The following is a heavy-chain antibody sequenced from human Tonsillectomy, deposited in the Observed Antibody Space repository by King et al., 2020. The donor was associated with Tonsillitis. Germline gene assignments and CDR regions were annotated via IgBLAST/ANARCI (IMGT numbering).Heavy chain of an antibody. Sequence: VQLVESGGGVVQPGRSLRLSCAASGFTFSSYGMHWVRQAPGKGLEWVAVISYDGSNKYYADSVKGRFTISRDNSKNTLYLQMNSLRAEDTAVYYCAKHIERGGNWFDPWGQGTLVTVSP. CDR3: AKHIERGGNWFDP. D-gene: IGHD2-21*01. CDR2: ISYDGSNK. J-gene: IGHJ5*02. V-gene: IGHV3-30*18. CDR1: GFTFSSYG.